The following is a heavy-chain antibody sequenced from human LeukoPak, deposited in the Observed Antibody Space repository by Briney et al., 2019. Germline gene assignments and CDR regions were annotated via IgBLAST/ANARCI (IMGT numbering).Heavy chain of an antibody. CDR1: GFTFSSYA. Sequence: AGGSLRLSCAASGFTFSSYAMSWVRQAPGKGLEWVSAISGSGGSTYYADSVKGRFTISRDNSKNTLYLQMNSLRAEDTAVYYCAKDFGYYYDSSGYSPFDYWGQGTLVTVSS. V-gene: IGHV3-23*01. CDR3: AKDFGYYYDSSGYSPFDY. D-gene: IGHD3-22*01. J-gene: IGHJ4*02. CDR2: ISGSGGST.